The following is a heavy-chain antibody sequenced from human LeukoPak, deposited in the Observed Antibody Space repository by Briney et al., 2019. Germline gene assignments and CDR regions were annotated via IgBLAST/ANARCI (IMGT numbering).Heavy chain of an antibody. CDR1: GYTFTSYG. CDR2: ISACNGNT. J-gene: IGHJ5*02. CDR3: ARDPLWFGELPRYNWFDP. V-gene: IGHV1-18*01. D-gene: IGHD3-10*01. Sequence: GASVKVSCKASGYTFTSYGISWVRQAPGQGLEWMGWISACNGNTNYAQKLQGRVTMTTDTSTSTAYMELRSLRSDDTAVYYCARDPLWFGELPRYNWFDPWGQGTLVTVSS.